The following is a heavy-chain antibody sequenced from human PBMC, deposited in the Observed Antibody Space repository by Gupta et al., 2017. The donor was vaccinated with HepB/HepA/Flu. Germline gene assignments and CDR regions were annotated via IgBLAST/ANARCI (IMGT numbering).Heavy chain of an antibody. CDR2: IKQDGSEK. D-gene: IGHD2-2*01. V-gene: IGHV3-7*01. CDR1: GFTFSSYW. CDR3: ARKYCSSTSCYTGYFDL. J-gene: IGHJ2*01. Sequence: EVQLVESGGGLVQPGGSLRLSCAASGFTFSSYWMSWVRQAPGKGLEWVANIKQDGSEKYYVDSVKGRFTISRDNAKNSLYLQMNSLRAEDTAVYYCARKYCSSTSCYTGYFDLWGRGTLVTVSS.